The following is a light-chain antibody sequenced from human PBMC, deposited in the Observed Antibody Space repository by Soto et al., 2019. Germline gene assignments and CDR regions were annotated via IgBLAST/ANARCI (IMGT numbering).Light chain of an antibody. Sequence: QSVLTQPPSASGSPGQSVTISCTGTSSDVGGYNYVSWYQQHPGKAPKLMIYEVSKRPSGVPDRFSGSKSGNTASLTVSGLQAEDEADYYCNSYADSNKVVFGSGTKVTVL. J-gene: IGLJ1*01. CDR1: SSDVGGYNY. CDR2: EVS. V-gene: IGLV2-8*01. CDR3: NSYADSNKVV.